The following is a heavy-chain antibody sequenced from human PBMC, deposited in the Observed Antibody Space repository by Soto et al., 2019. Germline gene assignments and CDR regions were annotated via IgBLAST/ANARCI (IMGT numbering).Heavy chain of an antibody. CDR3: AKDGIGDWKWELLADFDY. D-gene: IGHD1-26*01. Sequence: GGSLRLSCAASGFTFSSYGMHWVRQAPGKGLEWMAVISYDGSNKYYADSVKGRFTISRDNSKNTLYLQMNSLRAEDTAVYYCAKDGIGDWKWELLADFDYWGQGTLVTVSS. CDR2: ISYDGSNK. V-gene: IGHV3-30*18. J-gene: IGHJ4*02. CDR1: GFTFSSYG.